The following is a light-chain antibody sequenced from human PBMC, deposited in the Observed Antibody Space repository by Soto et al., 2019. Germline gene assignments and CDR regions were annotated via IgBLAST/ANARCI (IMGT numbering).Light chain of an antibody. V-gene: IGKV1-9*01. CDR2: AAS. J-gene: IGKJ4*01. Sequence: IQLTQSPSSLSASVGDRVTITGRASQGISSYLAWYQQKPGKAPKLLIYAASTLQSGVPSRFSGSGSGTDFTLTISSLQPEDFATYYCQQLNSYPFTFGGGTKVDIK. CDR3: QQLNSYPFT. CDR1: QGISSY.